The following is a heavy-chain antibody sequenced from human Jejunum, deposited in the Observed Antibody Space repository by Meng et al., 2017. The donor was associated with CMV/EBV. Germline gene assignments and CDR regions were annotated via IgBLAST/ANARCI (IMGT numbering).Heavy chain of an antibody. CDR2: LYSSGIT. Sequence: VQLGGSGGTLVQPGESLRLSCAASGLTVSSNYMSWLRQAPGKGLEWVSILYSSGITYYADSVKGRFTISRDNSKNTLYFQMNTLRAEDTAVYYCARWSGTYYDYWGQGTLVTVSS. D-gene: IGHD1-26*01. CDR1: GLTVSSNY. CDR3: ARWSGTYYDY. V-gene: IGHV3-66*01. J-gene: IGHJ4*02.